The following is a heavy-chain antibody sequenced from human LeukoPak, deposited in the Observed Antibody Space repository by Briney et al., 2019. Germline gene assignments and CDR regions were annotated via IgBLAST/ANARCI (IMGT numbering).Heavy chain of an antibody. J-gene: IGHJ3*02. V-gene: IGHV4-30-2*01. D-gene: IGHD3-22*01. Sequence: SQTLSPTCAVSGGSISSGGYSWSWIRQPPGKGLEWIGYIYHSGSTYYNPSLKSRVTISVDRSKNQFSLKLSSVTAADTAVYYCARAGKHYDSSGYYYPGAFDIWGQGTMVTVSS. CDR3: ARAGKHYDSSGYYYPGAFDI. CDR2: IYHSGST. CDR1: GGSISSGGYS.